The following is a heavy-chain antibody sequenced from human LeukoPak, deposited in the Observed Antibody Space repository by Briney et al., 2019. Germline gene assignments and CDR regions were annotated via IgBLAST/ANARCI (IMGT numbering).Heavy chain of an antibody. Sequence: GGSLRLSCAASGFTFSSYAMRWVRQAPGKGLEWVSAIRGSGGSTYYADSVKGRFTISRDNSKNTLDLQMNSLRAEDTAVYYCANYCSGGSCSTSYYYYGMDVWGQGTTVTVSS. J-gene: IGHJ6*02. V-gene: IGHV3-23*01. CDR2: IRGSGGST. CDR3: ANYCSGGSCSTSYYYYGMDV. CDR1: GFTFSSYA. D-gene: IGHD2-15*01.